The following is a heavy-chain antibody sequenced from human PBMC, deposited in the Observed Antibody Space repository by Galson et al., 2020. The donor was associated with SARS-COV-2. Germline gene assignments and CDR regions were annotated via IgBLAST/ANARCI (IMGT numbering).Heavy chain of an antibody. J-gene: IGHJ4*02. CDR3: ARGDMRNDYFDY. V-gene: IGHV3-74*01. Sequence: GGSLRLSCAASGFTFSSYWMHWVRQAPGKGLVWVSRSYSEGSSTSYADSVKGRFTISGDDAKNTLYLHMRSLRAEDTAVYYCARGDMRNDYFDYWGQGTLVTVSS. CDR2: SYSEGSST. CDR1: GFTFSSYW. D-gene: IGHD3-16*01.